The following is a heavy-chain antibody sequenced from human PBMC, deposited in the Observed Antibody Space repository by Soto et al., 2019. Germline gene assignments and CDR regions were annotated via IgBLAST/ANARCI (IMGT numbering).Heavy chain of an antibody. J-gene: IGHJ4*02. D-gene: IGHD4-17*01. CDR3: ARDVPTVTTGGPDY. CDR1: GYTFTSYG. CDR2: ISAYNGNT. Sequence: QVQLVQSGVEVEKPGASVKVSCKASGYTFTSYGISWVRQAPGQGLEWMGWISAYNGNTKYAQKFQGRVTMTTDTSTSTAYIELRSLRSDDTAVYYCARDVPTVTTGGPDYWGQGTLVTVSS. V-gene: IGHV1-18*01.